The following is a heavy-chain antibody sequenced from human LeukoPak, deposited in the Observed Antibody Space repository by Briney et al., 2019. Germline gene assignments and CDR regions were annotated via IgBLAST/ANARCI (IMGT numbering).Heavy chain of an antibody. Sequence: PGGSLRLSCAASGFTFGSYSMNWVRQAPGKGLEWVSVINTNGGSTYYADSVKGRFTISRDNSKNTLYLQMNSLRAEDTAVYYCAKDRDGYCSSTSCFYDAFDIWGQGTMVTVSS. V-gene: IGHV3-23*01. CDR1: GFTFGSYS. CDR3: AKDRDGYCSSTSCFYDAFDI. J-gene: IGHJ3*02. D-gene: IGHD2-2*01. CDR2: INTNGGST.